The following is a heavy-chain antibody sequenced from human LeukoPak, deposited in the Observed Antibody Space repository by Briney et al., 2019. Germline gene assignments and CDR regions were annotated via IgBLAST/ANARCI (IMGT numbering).Heavy chain of an antibody. D-gene: IGHD5-24*01. J-gene: IGHJ4*02. CDR2: INQDGSEK. CDR3: ARPDGTTDVYFFDY. V-gene: IGHV3-7*04. Sequence: GGSLRLSCAASGFTFSSFWMSWVRQAPGKGLEWVANINQDGSEKSSAASVKGRFSISRDNAKNSLFLQLNSLRAEDTAVYYCARPDGTTDVYFFDYWGQGTLVTVSS. CDR1: GFTFSSFW.